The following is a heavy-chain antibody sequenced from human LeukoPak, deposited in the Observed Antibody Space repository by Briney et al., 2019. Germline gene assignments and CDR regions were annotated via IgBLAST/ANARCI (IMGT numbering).Heavy chain of an antibody. CDR1: GGSFSGYY. CDR2: INHSGST. J-gene: IGHJ4*02. D-gene: IGHD6-19*01. Sequence: SETLSLTCAVYGGSFSGYYWSWIRQPPGKGLEWIGEINHSGSTNYNPSLKSRVTISVDTSKNQFSLKLSSVTAADTAVYYCARVRSGWMTWTELFDYGGQGTLVTVSS. CDR3: ARVRSGWMTWTELFDY. V-gene: IGHV4-34*01.